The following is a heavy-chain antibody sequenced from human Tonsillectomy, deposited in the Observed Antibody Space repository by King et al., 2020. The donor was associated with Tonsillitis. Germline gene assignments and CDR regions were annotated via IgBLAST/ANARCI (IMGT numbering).Heavy chain of an antibody. CDR2: ISSTSRYI. Sequence: VQLVESGGGLVKPGGSLRLSCAASGVTFSSYSMNWVRQAPGKGLEWVSSISSTSRYIYYADSVKGRFTISRDNAKKSLYLQMNSLRADDTAVYYCARDIRNDEDDYAMDVWGQGTTVTVSS. V-gene: IGHV3-21*01. CDR1: GVTFSSYS. D-gene: IGHD1-1*01. J-gene: IGHJ6*02. CDR3: ARDIRNDEDDYAMDV.